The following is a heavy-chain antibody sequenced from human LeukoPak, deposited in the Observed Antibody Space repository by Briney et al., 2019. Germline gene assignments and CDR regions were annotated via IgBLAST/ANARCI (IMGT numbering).Heavy chain of an antibody. CDR2: IYPGDSDV. CDR1: GYRFTEFW. CDR3: ARSDVGYSYAVFHY. D-gene: IGHD5-24*01. J-gene: IGHJ4*02. V-gene: IGHV5-51*01. Sequence: GESLKISCKASGYRFTEFWIAWVRRTPGKGLEWMGIIYPGDSDVRYSPSFQGQVTISADKSTKTAHLQWNNLKASDTGIYYCARSDVGYSYAVFHYWGQGTQVTV.